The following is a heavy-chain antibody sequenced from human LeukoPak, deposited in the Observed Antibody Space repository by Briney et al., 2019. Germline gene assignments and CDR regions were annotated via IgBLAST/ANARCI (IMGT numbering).Heavy chain of an antibody. CDR3: ARDVLTMVRGVIITGNWFDP. CDR2: ISYDGSNK. D-gene: IGHD3-10*01. V-gene: IGHV3-30*04. J-gene: IGHJ5*02. Sequence: GGSRRLSCAAEAFTFGSCAMDWVRRGPGKGLEWVAVISYDGSNKYYADSVKGRFTISRDNSKNTLYLQMNSLRAEDTAVYYCARDVLTMVRGVIITGNWFDPWGQGTLVTVSS. CDR1: AFTFGSCA.